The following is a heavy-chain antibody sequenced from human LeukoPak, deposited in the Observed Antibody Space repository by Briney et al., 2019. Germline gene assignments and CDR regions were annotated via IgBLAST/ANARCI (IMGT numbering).Heavy chain of an antibody. J-gene: IGHJ4*02. CDR1: GFIFSDYY. CDR3: ARAPYYYYDSGSGTRVTGNPDY. Sequence: GGSLRLSCAASGFIFSDYYMSWIRQAPGKGLEWVSSISSTTIYRYYADSVRGRFTVSRDNAKNSLYLQMSSLRAEDTAVYYCARAPYYYYDSGSGTRVTGNPDYWGQGTLVTASS. V-gene: IGHV3-11*06. CDR2: ISSTTIYR. D-gene: IGHD3-10*01.